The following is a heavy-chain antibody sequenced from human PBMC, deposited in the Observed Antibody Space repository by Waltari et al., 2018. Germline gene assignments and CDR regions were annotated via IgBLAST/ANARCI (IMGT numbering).Heavy chain of an antibody. CDR3: ARESWFRELPSSWFDP. CDR2: IIPSLGIA. D-gene: IGHD3-10*01. CDR1: GGTFSSYA. V-gene: IGHV1-69*04. J-gene: IGHJ5*02. Sequence: QVQLVQSGAEVKKPGSSVKVSCKASGGTFSSYAISWVRQAPGQGLEWMGGIIPSLGIANYAQKFQGRVTITADESTSTAYMELSSLRSEDTAVYYCARESWFRELPSSWFDPWGQGTLVTVSS.